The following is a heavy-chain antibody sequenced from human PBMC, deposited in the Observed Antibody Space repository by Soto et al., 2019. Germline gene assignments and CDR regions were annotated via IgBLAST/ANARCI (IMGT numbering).Heavy chain of an antibody. V-gene: IGHV4-61*01. D-gene: IGHD2-21*02. Sequence: PSETLSLTCTVSGGSVSSGSYYWSWIRQPPGKGLEWIGYIYYSGSTNYNPSLKSRVTISVDTSKNQFSLKLSSVTAADTAVYYCARGVVVVTANTFDYWGQGTLVTVSS. CDR3: ARGVVVVTANTFDY. J-gene: IGHJ4*02. CDR2: IYYSGST. CDR1: GGSVSSGSYY.